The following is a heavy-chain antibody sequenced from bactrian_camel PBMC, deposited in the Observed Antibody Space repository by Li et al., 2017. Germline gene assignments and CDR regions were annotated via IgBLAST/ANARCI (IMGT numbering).Heavy chain of an antibody. J-gene: IGHJ4*01. Sequence: VQLVESGGGLVQPGGSLRLSCVASDFVSTNYYMSWVRQAPGKEREGVAAISSDGIPTYEDSVRGRFTISKDNTKNTLYLQMNSLKPEDTAMYYCAADFLQYCRGGRLNYWGQGTQVTVS. D-gene: IGHD7*01. CDR1: DFVSTNYY. V-gene: IGHV3S67*01. CDR3: AADFLQYCRGGRLNY. CDR2: ISSDGIP.